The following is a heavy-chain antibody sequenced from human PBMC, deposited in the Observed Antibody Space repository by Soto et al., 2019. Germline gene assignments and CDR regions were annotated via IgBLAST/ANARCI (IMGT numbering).Heavy chain of an antibody. CDR2: IHRSGSPI. Sequence: GSLRLSCAASGFSFSDFYMVWIRQAPGKGLEWISYIHRSGSPIYYADSVKGRFTISRDNAKTSLSLQMNSLRAEDTAVYYCARLFYNWNSWVDSWGQGTLVTVSS. D-gene: IGHD1-20*01. CDR3: ARLFYNWNSWVDS. V-gene: IGHV3-11*01. CDR1: GFSFSDFY. J-gene: IGHJ4*02.